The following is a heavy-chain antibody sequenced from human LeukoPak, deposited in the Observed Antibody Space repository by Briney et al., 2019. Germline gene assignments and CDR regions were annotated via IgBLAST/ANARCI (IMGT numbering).Heavy chain of an antibody. Sequence: GGSLRLSCAVSGVTLSNYGMSWVRQAPGKGLEWVAGISGSGGSTVYADSVKGRFTISRDNPKNTLYLQMNSLRAEDTAVYFCAKRGVVIRVVIVGFHKEAYYFDSWGQGALVTVSS. J-gene: IGHJ4*02. CDR3: AKRGVVIRVVIVGFHKEAYYFDS. V-gene: IGHV3-23*01. D-gene: IGHD3-10*01. CDR2: ISGSGGST. CDR1: GVTLSNYG.